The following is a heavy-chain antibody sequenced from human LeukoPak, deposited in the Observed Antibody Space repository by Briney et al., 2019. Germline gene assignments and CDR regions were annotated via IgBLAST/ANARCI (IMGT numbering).Heavy chain of an antibody. CDR1: GCSISSSSYY. J-gene: IGHJ3*02. CDR3: ARGLHDYPRVVAFDI. CDR2: IYYSGST. Sequence: SETLSLTCTVSGCSISSSSYYWGWIRQPPGKGLEWIGSIYYSGSTYYNPSLKRRVTISVDTSKNQFSLKLSSVTAADTAVYYCARGLHDYPRVVAFDIWGQGTMVTVSS. V-gene: IGHV4-39*07. D-gene: IGHD4-11*01.